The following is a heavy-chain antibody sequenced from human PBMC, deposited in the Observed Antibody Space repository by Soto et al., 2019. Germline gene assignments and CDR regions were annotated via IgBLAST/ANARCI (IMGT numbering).Heavy chain of an antibody. CDR3: ARDLEMVRGYYYYYYMDV. D-gene: IGHD3-10*01. Sequence: SETLSLTCTVSGGSISSYYWSWIRQPPGKGLEWIGYIYYSGSTNYNPSLKSRVTISVDTSKNQFSLKLSSVTAADTAVYYCARDLEMVRGYYYYYYMDVWGKGTTVTVSS. V-gene: IGHV4-59*12. J-gene: IGHJ6*03. CDR1: GGSISSYY. CDR2: IYYSGST.